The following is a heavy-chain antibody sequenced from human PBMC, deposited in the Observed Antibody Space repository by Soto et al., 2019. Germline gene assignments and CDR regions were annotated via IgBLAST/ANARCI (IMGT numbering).Heavy chain of an antibody. D-gene: IGHD3-10*01. J-gene: IGHJ6*02. CDR1: GFTFSSYA. Sequence: GGSLRLSCAASGFTFSSYAMSWVRQAPGKGLEWVSAISGSGGSTYYADSVKGRFTISRDNSKNTLYLQMNSLRAEDTAVYYCAKDLILWFGEDYGMDVWGQGTTVTVSS. CDR3: AKDLILWFGEDYGMDV. CDR2: ISGSGGST. V-gene: IGHV3-23*01.